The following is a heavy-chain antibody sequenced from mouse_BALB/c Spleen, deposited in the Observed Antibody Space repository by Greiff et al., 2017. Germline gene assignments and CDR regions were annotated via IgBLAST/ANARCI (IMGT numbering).Heavy chain of an antibody. Sequence: EVKLVESGGGLVKPGGSLKLSCAASGFTFSSYAMSWVRQTPEKRLEWVASISSGGSTYYPDSVKGRFTISRDNARNILYLQMSSLRSEDTAMYYCARKGLRGSSSAWFAYWGQGTLVTVSA. V-gene: IGHV5-6-5*01. D-gene: IGHD1-1*01. J-gene: IGHJ3*01. CDR3: ARKGLRGSSSAWFAY. CDR1: GFTFSSYA. CDR2: ISSGGST.